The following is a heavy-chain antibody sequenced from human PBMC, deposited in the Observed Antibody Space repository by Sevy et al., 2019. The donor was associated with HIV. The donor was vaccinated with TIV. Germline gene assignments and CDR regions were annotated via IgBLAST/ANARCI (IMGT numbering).Heavy chain of an antibody. D-gene: IGHD3-10*01. J-gene: IGHJ4*02. CDR1: GFTFSSYS. V-gene: IGHV3-48*02. Sequence: GGSLRLSCAASGFTFSSYSMNWVRQAPGKGLEWVSYISSSSSTIYYADSVKGRFTISRDNAKNSLYLQMNSLRDEDTAVYYCVRDSTVWFGEFYYFDYWGQGTLVTVSS. CDR3: VRDSTVWFGEFYYFDY. CDR2: ISSSSSTI.